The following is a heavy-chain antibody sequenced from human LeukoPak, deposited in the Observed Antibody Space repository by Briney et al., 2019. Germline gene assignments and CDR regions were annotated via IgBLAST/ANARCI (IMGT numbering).Heavy chain of an antibody. D-gene: IGHD6-19*01. CDR1: GFSFSSYR. V-gene: IGHV3-23*01. Sequence: GGSLRLSCAASGFSFSSYRMHWVRQAPGKGLEWVSAISGSGGSTYYADSVKGRFTISRDNSKNTLYLQVNSLRAEDTAVYYCAKDRPVRAVAGLLDYWGQGTLVTVSS. CDR2: ISGSGGST. J-gene: IGHJ4*02. CDR3: AKDRPVRAVAGLLDY.